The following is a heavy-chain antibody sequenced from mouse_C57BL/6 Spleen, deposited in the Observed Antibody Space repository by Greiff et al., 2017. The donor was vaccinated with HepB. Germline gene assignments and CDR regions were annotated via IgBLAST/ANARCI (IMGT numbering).Heavy chain of an antibody. CDR1: GFTFSSYA. CDR3: ARVELGSFFAY. D-gene: IGHD3-3*01. V-gene: IGHV5-4*03. CDR2: ISDGGSYT. J-gene: IGHJ3*01. Sequence: EVKLVESGGGLVKPGGSLKLSCAASGFTFSSYAMSWVRQTPEKRLEWVATISDGGSYTYYPDNVKGRFTISRDNAKNNLYLQMSHLKSEDTAMYYCARVELGSFFAYWGQGTLVTVSA.